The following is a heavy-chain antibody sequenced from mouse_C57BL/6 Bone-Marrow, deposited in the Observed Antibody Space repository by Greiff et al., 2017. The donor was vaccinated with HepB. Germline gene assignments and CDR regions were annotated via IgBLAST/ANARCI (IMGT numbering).Heavy chain of an antibody. V-gene: IGHV5-17*01. CDR1: GFTFSDYG. D-gene: IGHD2-4*01. Sequence: EVKVVESGGGLVKPGGSLKLSCAASGFTFSDYGMHWVRQAPEKGLEWVAYISSGSSTIYYADTVKGRFTISRDNAKNTLFLQMTSLRSEDTAMYYCARAPFYYDYPYYAMDYWGQGTSVTVSS. CDR3: ARAPFYYDYPYYAMDY. J-gene: IGHJ4*01. CDR2: ISSGSSTI.